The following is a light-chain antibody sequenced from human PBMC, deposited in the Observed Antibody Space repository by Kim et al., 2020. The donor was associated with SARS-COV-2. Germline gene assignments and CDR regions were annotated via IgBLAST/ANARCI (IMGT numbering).Light chain of an antibody. CDR1: QGISTD. J-gene: IGKJ2*01. V-gene: IGKV1-27*01. CDR2: AAS. Sequence: SASIGDRVTITCRASQGISTDLAWYQQKPGRVPKLLIYAASTLHSGVPSRFSGSGSGTDFTLTISSLQPEDFATYYCQQANSFPYTFGQGTKLEI. CDR3: QQANSFPYT.